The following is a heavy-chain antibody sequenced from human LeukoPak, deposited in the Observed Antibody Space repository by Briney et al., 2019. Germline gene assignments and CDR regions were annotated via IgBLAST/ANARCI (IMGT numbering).Heavy chain of an antibody. CDR2: INPNSGGT. V-gene: IGHV1-2*02. CDR3: ARDDTYYDFWSGYYVNWFDP. Sequence: GASVKVSCKASGYPFSRYDLNWVRQAPGQGLEWMGWINPNSGGTNYAQKFQGRVTMTRDTSISTAYMELSRLRSDDTAVYYCARDDTYYDFWSGYYVNWFDPWGQGTLVTVSS. D-gene: IGHD3-3*01. J-gene: IGHJ5*02. CDR1: GYPFSRYD.